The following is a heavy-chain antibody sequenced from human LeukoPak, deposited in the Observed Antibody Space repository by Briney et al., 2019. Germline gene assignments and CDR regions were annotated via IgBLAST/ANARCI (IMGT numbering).Heavy chain of an antibody. J-gene: IGHJ4*02. V-gene: IGHV3-72*01. CDR2: SRDKANSYST. Sequence: PGGSLRLSCGASGFTLSDHYIDWVRQAPGKGLEWVGRSRDKANSYSTEYAASVKGRFTISRDDSKNSLYLQMNSLKTEDTAMYYCAPLSPLDWGQGTLVTVSS. CDR3: APLSPLD. CDR1: GFTLSDHY.